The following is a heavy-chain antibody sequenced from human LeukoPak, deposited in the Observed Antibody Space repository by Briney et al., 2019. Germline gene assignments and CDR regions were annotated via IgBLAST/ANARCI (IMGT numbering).Heavy chain of an antibody. CDR3: ARDNSIGYSYGTDAFDI. Sequence: PSETLSLTCTVSGGSISSSSYYWGWIRQPPGKGLEWIGSIYYSGSTYYNPSLKSRVTISVDTSKNQFSLKLSSVTAADTAVYYCARDNSIGYSYGTDAFDIWGQGTMVTVSS. CDR1: GGSISSSSYY. D-gene: IGHD5-18*01. CDR2: IYYSGST. J-gene: IGHJ3*02. V-gene: IGHV4-39*07.